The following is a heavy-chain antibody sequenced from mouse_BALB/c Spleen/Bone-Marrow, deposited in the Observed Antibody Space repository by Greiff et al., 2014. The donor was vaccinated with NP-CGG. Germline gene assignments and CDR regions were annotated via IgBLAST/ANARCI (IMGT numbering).Heavy chain of an antibody. Sequence: QVQLKESGAELVRPGTSVKVSCKGSGYAFTNYLIEWVKQRPGQGLEWIGVINSGSGGTKYNERFKGKATLTADKSSSTAYMQRSSLTSDDSAFYFCARAITDAMDYWGQGTSVTVSS. CDR1: GYAFTNYL. CDR2: INSGSGGT. CDR3: ARAITDAMDY. V-gene: IGHV1-54*01. D-gene: IGHD2-4*01. J-gene: IGHJ4*01.